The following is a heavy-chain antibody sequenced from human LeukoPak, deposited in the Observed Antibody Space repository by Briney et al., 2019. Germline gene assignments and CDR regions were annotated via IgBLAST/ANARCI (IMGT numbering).Heavy chain of an antibody. V-gene: IGHV3-48*03. CDR2: ISSSGSNI. CDR3: ARDIKGQYQDAFDI. CDR1: GFTFRSYE. J-gene: IGHJ3*02. D-gene: IGHD2-2*01. Sequence: GGSLRLSCEDSGFTFRSYEMNWVRQAPGKGLEWVSYISSSGSNIKYADSVKGRFTISRGNAKNSVYLQMNSLRAEDTAVYYCARDIKGQYQDAFDIWGQGTMVTVSS.